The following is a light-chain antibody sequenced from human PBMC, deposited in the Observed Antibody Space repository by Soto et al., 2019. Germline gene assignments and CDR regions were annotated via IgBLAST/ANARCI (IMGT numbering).Light chain of an antibody. Sequence: QPVLTQPPSVSGAPGQRVTISCTGSNSNIGAGYDVHWYQQLPGTAPKLLIYGNSNRPSGVPDRFSGSKSGTSASLAITGLQAEDEADYYCQSYDSSLSGVLFGGGTKLTVL. J-gene: IGLJ2*01. CDR2: GNS. CDR3: QSYDSSLSGVL. V-gene: IGLV1-40*01. CDR1: NSNIGAGYD.